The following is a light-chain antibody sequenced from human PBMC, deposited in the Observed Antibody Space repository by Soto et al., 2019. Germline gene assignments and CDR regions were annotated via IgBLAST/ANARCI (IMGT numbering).Light chain of an antibody. J-gene: IGKJ1*01. V-gene: IGKV3-20*01. CDR1: QSISSSY. Sequence: EIVLTQSPGTLSLSPGGRATLSCRASQSISSSYLAWYQQKPGQAPRLLIYGASSRATDIPDRFSGSGSGTDFTLTISRLEPEDFAVYYCQEYGSSRTFGQGTKVEIK. CDR2: GAS. CDR3: QEYGSSRT.